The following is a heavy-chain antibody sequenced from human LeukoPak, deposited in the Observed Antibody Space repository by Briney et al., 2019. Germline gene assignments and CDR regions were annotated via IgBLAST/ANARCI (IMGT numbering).Heavy chain of an antibody. V-gene: IGHV4-39*01. CDR1: GVSISSSNSY. Sequence: SETLSLTCTVSGVSISSSNSYWGWIRQPPGKGLEWIGSIYYSGSTYYSPSLKSRVTISVDTSKNQFSLKLSSVTAADTAVYYCARDYGDYAYYYYYMDVWGKGTTVTVSS. D-gene: IGHD4-17*01. CDR2: IYYSGST. CDR3: ARDYGDYAYYYYYMDV. J-gene: IGHJ6*03.